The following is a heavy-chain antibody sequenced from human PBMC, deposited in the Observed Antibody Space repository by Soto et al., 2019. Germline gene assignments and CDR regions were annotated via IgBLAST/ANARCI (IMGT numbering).Heavy chain of an antibody. CDR3: ARDPLPNLYFVDSGSYSMNY. J-gene: IGHJ4*02. D-gene: IGHD3-10*01. CDR1: GFTFSSYG. V-gene: IGHV3-33*08. CDR2: IWYDGSNK. Sequence: PGGSLRLSCAASGFTFSSYGMHWVRQAPGKGLEWVAVIWYDGSNKYYADSVKGRFTISRDNSKNTLYLQMNSLRAEDTAVYYCARDPLPNLYFVDSGSYSMNYWGQGTLVTVSS.